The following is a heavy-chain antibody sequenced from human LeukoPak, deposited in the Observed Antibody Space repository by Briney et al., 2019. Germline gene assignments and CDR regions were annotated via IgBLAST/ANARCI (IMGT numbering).Heavy chain of an antibody. J-gene: IGHJ4*02. Sequence: SETLSLTCTVSGGSISSSSYYWGWIRQPPGKGLEWIGSIYYSGSTYYNPSLKSRVTISVDTSKNQFSLKLSSVTAADTAVYYCARDRLSRDGYSTFDYWGQGTLVTVSS. CDR1: GGSISSSSYY. D-gene: IGHD5-24*01. V-gene: IGHV4-39*07. CDR2: IYYSGST. CDR3: ARDRLSRDGYSTFDY.